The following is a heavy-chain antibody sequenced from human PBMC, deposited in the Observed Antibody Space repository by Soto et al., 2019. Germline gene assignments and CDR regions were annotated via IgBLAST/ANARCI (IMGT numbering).Heavy chain of an antibody. V-gene: IGHV4-59*08. J-gene: IGHJ5*02. CDR3: ARLGFYYQSLDP. D-gene: IGHD2-2*01. CDR2: IYYSGST. Sequence: SETLSLTCTVSGASISSHYLSWIRQPPGKGLEWIGYIYYSGSTNNNPSLESRVTVSLETSKSQFSLTLSSVTASDTAVYYCARLGFYYQSLDPWGHGTLVTVSS. CDR1: GASISSHY.